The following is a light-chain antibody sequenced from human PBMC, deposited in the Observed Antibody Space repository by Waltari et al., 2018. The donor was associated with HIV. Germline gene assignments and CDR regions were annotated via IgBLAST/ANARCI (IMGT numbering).Light chain of an antibody. J-gene: IGKJ2*01. V-gene: IGKV4-1*01. CDR2: WAS. CDR1: QTIFYKSNNKNY. Sequence: VMTHSPESLPVSLGETATINCKPSQTIFYKSNNKNYVAWYQRKPGQSPKLLISWASNREFGVPDRFSGSGSGTDFTLTINNLQAEDVAVYYCQQFYRTPYTFGQGTRLEFK. CDR3: QQFYRTPYT.